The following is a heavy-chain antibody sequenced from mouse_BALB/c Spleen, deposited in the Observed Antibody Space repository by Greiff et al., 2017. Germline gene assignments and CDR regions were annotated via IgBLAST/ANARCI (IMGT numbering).Heavy chain of an antibody. CDR3: ARDYDYDDGYYAMDY. D-gene: IGHD2-4*01. J-gene: IGHJ4*01. CDR1: GYSFTGYY. CDR2: INPYNGAT. Sequence: VQLQQSGPELVKPGASVKISCKASGYSFTGYYMHWVKQSHVKSLEWIGRINPYNGATSYNQNFKDKASLTVDKSSSTAYMELHSLTSEDSAVYYCARDYDYDDGYYAMDYWGQGTSVTVSS. V-gene: IGHV1-31*01.